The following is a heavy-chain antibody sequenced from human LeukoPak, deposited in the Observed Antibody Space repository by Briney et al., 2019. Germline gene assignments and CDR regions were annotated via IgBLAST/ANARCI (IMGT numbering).Heavy chain of an antibody. Sequence: SETLSLTCTVSGYSISSGYYWGWIRQSPGKGLGWIGSIYHSGSTYYNPSLKSRVTISLDTSKNQFSLKLSSVTAADTAVYYCASTTVRTGYWGQGTLVTVSS. V-gene: IGHV4-38-2*02. D-gene: IGHD4-17*01. CDR2: IYHSGST. CDR1: GYSISSGYY. CDR3: ASTTVRTGY. J-gene: IGHJ4*02.